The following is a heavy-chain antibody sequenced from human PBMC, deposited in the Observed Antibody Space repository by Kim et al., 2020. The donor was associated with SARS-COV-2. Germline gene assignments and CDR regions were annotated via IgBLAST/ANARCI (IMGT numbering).Heavy chain of an antibody. J-gene: IGHJ3*01. CDR1: GFTFDDYA. CDR2: ISWNSGSI. Sequence: GGSLRLSCAASGFTFDDYAMHWVRQAPGKGLEWVSGISWNSGSIGYVDSVKGRFTISRDNAKNSLYLQMNSLRAEDTALYYCAKVKSYSGSGSYFSYDA. V-gene: IGHV3-9*01. D-gene: IGHD3-10*01. CDR3: AKVKSYSGSGSYFSYDA.